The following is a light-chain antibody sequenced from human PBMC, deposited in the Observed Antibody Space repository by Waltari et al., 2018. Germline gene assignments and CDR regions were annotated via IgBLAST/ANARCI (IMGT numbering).Light chain of an antibody. CDR3: LQDHSYLT. CDR1: QDIRDD. J-gene: IGKJ4*01. V-gene: IGKV1-6*01. CDR2: GAY. Sequence: AIQMTQSPSSLPAPIGDRVTITCRASQDIRDDLGWYQQKPGKATKLLIYGAYNVESWVESRCSGSGYGTDFTLIISSLQPEDCATYYCLQDHSYLTFGGGTKVEIK.